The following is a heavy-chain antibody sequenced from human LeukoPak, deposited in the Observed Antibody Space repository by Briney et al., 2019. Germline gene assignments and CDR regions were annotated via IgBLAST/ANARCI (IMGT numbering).Heavy chain of an antibody. CDR3: ARPLWFGELANSYYFDY. V-gene: IGHV3-23*01. CDR1: GFTFSDYA. D-gene: IGHD3-10*01. J-gene: IGHJ4*02. CDR2: IGGSGGSA. Sequence: PGGSLRLSCAASGFTFSDYAMSWVRQAPGKGLEWVSSIGGSGGSAHYTDSVKGRFTISRDNSKDTLYLQMNSLRAEDTAVYYCARPLWFGELANSYYFDYWGQGTLVTVSS.